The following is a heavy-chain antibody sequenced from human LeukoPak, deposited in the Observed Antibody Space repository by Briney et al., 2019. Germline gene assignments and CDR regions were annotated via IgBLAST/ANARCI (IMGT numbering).Heavy chain of an antibody. Sequence: GGSLRLSCAASGFTLSSYSMNWGRQAPGKGLEGVSYISSRRSNIYYADSVKGRFTISRDNAKNTVYLQMNSLRTEDTAVYYCARGLPNYYGMDVWRQGTTVSVSS. CDR2: ISSRRSNI. CDR3: ARGLPNYYGMDV. CDR1: GFTLSSYS. V-gene: IGHV3-48*04. J-gene: IGHJ6*02.